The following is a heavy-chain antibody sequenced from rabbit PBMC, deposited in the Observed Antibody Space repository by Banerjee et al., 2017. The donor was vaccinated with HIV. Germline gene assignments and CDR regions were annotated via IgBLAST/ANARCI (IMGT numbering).Heavy chain of an antibody. CDR2: IYSSNGDK. CDR1: GSDISSNA. V-gene: IGHV1S47*01. CDR3: ARDRDGDAGYGSLAL. Sequence: QEQLVESGGGLVQPEGSLTLPCKASGSDISSNAMCWVRQAPGKGLELIACIYSSNGDKWYASWVNGRFTISRSTSLNTVDLKMTSLTVADTATYFCARDRDGDAGYGSLALWGPGTLVTVS. D-gene: IGHD7-1*01. J-gene: IGHJ4*01.